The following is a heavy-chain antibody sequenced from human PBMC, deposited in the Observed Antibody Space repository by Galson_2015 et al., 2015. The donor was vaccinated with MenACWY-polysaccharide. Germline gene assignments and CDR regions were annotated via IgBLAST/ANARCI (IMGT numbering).Heavy chain of an antibody. D-gene: IGHD5-24*01. CDR2: IYYSGST. J-gene: IGHJ2*01. Sequence: ETLSLTCTVSGGSISSRSYYWGWIRQPPGKGLEWIGSIYYSGSTYYNPSLKSRVTISVDTSKNQFSLKLSSVTAADTAVYYCARRGGGYIFWYFDLWGRGTLVTVSS. CDR1: GGSISSRSYY. CDR3: ARRGGGYIFWYFDL. V-gene: IGHV4-39*01.